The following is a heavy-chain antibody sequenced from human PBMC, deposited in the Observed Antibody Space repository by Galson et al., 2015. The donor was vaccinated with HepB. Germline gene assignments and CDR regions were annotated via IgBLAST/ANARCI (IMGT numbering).Heavy chain of an antibody. D-gene: IGHD6-13*01. CDR3: AKDKESGSWYPNHFDY. V-gene: IGHV3-30*18. CDR1: GFTFSSHG. CDR2: ISYDGSQK. Sequence: SLRLSCAASGFTFSSHGMHWVRQAPGKGLEWVSLISYDGSQKYFADSVKGRFTISRDDSKNTVFLQMNSLRAEDTAVYYCAKDKESGSWYPNHFDYWGKGTLVTVSS. J-gene: IGHJ4*02.